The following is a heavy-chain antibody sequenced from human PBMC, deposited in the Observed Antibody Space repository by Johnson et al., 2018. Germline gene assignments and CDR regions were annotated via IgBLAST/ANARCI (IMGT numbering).Heavy chain of an antibody. CDR3: AKGEKATLPAEYFHH. D-gene: IGHD5/OR15-5a*01. CDR2: INSDGSST. J-gene: IGHJ1*01. V-gene: IGHV3-74*01. Sequence: VQLRESGGGLVQPGGSLRLSCAASGFTFSSYWMHWVRQAPGKGLVWVSRINSDGSSTSYAESVKGRFTISRDNAQNTLDLQMNSLRAEDTALYYCAKGEKATLPAEYFHHWGQGTLVTVSS. CDR1: GFTFSSYW.